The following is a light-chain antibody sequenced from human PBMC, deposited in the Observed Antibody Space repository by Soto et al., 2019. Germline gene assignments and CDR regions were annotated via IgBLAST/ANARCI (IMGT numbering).Light chain of an antibody. CDR2: LEGSGSY. V-gene: IGLV4-60*02. Sequence: LGSSVSLTCTLSSGHSSYIIAWHQQQPGKAPRYLMKLEGSGSYNKGSGVPDGFSGSSSGADRYLTISNLQFEDEADYYCETWDSNTYVFGTGTKLTVL. CDR1: SGHSSYI. J-gene: IGLJ1*01. CDR3: ETWDSNTYV.